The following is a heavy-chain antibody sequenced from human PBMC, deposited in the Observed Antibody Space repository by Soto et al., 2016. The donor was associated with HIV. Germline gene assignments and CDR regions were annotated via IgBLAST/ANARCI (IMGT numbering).Heavy chain of an antibody. CDR1: GYTFTSYG. D-gene: IGHD6-13*01. V-gene: IGHV1-69*01. J-gene: IGHJ3*02. Sequence: QVQLVQSGAEVKKPGASVKVSCKASGYTFTSYGISWVRQAPGQGLEWMGGIIPIFGTANYAQKFQGRVTITADESTSTAYMELSSLRSEDTAVYYCAREDSSWYESAFDIWGQGTMVTVSS. CDR3: AREDSSWYESAFDI. CDR2: IIPIFGTA.